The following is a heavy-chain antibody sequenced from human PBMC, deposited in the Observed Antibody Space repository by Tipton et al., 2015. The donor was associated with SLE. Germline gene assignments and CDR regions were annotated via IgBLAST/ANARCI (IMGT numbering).Heavy chain of an antibody. CDR1: GFTFTNSW. CDR2: ISDGSST. D-gene: IGHD1-26*01. Sequence: LSLTCAASGFTFTNSWMHWVRQAPGKGLVWVSRISDGSSTTYADSVRGRFTISRDNAKNTLYLQMNSLRAEDTAVYYCARYSRGSLDSWGQGTLVTVSS. CDR3: ARYSRGSLDS. J-gene: IGHJ4*02. V-gene: IGHV3-74*03.